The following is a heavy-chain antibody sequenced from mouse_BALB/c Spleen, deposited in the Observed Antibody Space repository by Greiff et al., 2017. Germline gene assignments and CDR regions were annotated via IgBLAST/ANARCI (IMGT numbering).Heavy chain of an antibody. CDR3: ARKAPLFYYFDY. V-gene: IGHV5-17*02. J-gene: IGHJ2*01. CDR1: GFTFSSFG. Sequence: EVMLVESGGGLVQPGGSRKLSCAASGFTFSSFGMHWVRQAPEKGLEWVAYISSGSSTIYYADTVKGRFTISRDNPKNTLFLQMTSLRSEDTAMYYCARKAPLFYYFDYWGQGTTLTVSS. CDR2: ISSGSSTI. D-gene: IGHD1-1*02.